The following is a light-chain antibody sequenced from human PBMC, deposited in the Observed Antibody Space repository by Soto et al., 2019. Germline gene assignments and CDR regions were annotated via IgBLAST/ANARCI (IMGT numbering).Light chain of an antibody. CDR2: DAS. V-gene: IGKV3-15*01. CDR1: QSVSIN. CDR3: QQYNNWPRGFT. Sequence: IVMTQSPAALSVSPGERATLSCRASQSVSINIAWFQQKPGRPPSLLIYDASTRATGIPARFSGSGSGTEFTLTISSLQSEDFAVYYCQQYNNWPRGFTFGPGTKVDI. J-gene: IGKJ3*01.